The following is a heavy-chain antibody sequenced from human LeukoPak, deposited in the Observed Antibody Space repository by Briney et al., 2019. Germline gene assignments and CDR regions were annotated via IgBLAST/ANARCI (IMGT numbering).Heavy chain of an antibody. CDR1: GGSISSYY. CDR2: IYYSGST. Sequence: SETLSLTCTVSGGSISSYYWSWIRQPPGKGLEWIGYIYYSGSTNYNPSLKSRVTISVDTSKNQFSLKLSSVTAADTAVYYCARGDDFWSGYYLGFDPWGQGTPVTVSS. V-gene: IGHV4-59*01. CDR3: ARGDDFWSGYYLGFDP. D-gene: IGHD3-3*01. J-gene: IGHJ5*02.